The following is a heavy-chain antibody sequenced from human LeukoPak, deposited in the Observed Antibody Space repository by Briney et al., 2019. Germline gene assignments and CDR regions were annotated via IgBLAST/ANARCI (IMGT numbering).Heavy chain of an antibody. J-gene: IGHJ4*02. Sequence: GGSLRLSCVASGFTFSNHAMTWVRQAPGKGLEWVAVIWYDGSNKYYTDSVKGRFTISRDNSKNMLYLQMNSLRAEHTAVYYCARKTYYYDSGSYSKSYYFDYWGQGTLVTVSS. CDR1: GFTFSNHA. V-gene: IGHV3-33*01. D-gene: IGHD3-10*01. CDR3: ARKTYYYDSGSYSKSYYFDY. CDR2: IWYDGSNK.